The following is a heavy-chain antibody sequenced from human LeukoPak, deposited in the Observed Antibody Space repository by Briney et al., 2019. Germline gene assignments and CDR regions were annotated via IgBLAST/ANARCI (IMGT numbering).Heavy chain of an antibody. Sequence: GGSLRLSCAASGFTFSDYYMSWIRQAPGKGLEWVSYISSSGSTIYYSDSVNGRFTISMDNAKNSLYLPMTSLRAEDAAVYYCASDLWFGEPPLALWGQGTLVRVSS. D-gene: IGHD3-10*01. V-gene: IGHV3-11*01. J-gene: IGHJ4*02. CDR3: ASDLWFGEPPLAL. CDR2: ISSSGSTI. CDR1: GFTFSDYY.